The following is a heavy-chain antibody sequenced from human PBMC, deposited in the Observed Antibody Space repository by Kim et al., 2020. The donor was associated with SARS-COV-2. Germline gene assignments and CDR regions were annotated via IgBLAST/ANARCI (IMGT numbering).Heavy chain of an antibody. CDR1: GFTFDDYA. CDR2: ISWNSGSI. Sequence: GGSLRLSCAASGFTFDDYAMHWVRQAPGKGLEWVSGISWNSGSIGYADSVKGRFTISRDNAKNSLYLQMNSLRAEDTALYYCAKDVYGDYGGGAPDYWGQGTLVTVSS. D-gene: IGHD4-17*01. V-gene: IGHV3-9*01. CDR3: AKDVYGDYGGGAPDY. J-gene: IGHJ4*02.